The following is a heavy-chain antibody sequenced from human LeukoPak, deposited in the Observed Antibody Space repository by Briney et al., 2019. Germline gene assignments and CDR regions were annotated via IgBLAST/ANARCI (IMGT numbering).Heavy chain of an antibody. D-gene: IGHD6-19*01. CDR3: ARGHIAVAGNVY. CDR2: INPNSGGT. V-gene: IGHV1-2*02. Sequence: ASVKVSCKASGYTFTSYYMHWVRQAPGQGLEWMGWINPNSGGTNYAQKFQCRVTMTRDTSISTAYMELSRLRSDDTAVYYCARGHIAVAGNVYWGQGTLVTVSS. J-gene: IGHJ4*02. CDR1: GYTFTSYY.